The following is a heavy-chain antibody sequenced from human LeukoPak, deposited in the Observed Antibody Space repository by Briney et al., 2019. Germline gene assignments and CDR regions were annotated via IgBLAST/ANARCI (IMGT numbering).Heavy chain of an antibody. J-gene: IGHJ4*02. CDR2: INHSGST. CDR1: GGSFSGYY. CDR3: ARGGGYFDWLSLSVLRYYFDY. D-gene: IGHD3-9*01. Sequence: PSETLSLTCAVYGGSFSGYYWSWIRQPPGKGLEWIGEINHSGSTNYNPSLKSRVTISVDTSKNQFSLKLSSVTAADTAVYYCARGGGYFDWLSLSVLRYYFDYWGQGTLVTVSS. V-gene: IGHV4-34*01.